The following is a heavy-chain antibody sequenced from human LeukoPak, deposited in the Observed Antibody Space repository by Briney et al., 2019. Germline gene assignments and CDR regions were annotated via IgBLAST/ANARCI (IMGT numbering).Heavy chain of an antibody. V-gene: IGHV1-2*02. CDR3: ARDGWLQAFDY. D-gene: IGHD5-24*01. CDR2: INPDSGGT. J-gene: IGHJ4*02. CDR1: GYTFTGYY. Sequence: ASVKVSCKASGYTFTGYYIHWVRQAPGQRLEWMGWINPDSGGTYYAQKFQGRVSMTRDTSISTAYMELSRLTPDDTAVYYCARDGWLQAFDYWGQGTLVTVSS.